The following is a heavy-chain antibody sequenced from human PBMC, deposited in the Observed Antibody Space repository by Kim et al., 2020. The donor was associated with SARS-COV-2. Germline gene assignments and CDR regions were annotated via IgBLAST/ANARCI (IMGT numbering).Heavy chain of an antibody. Sequence: YNPALKSRVTISVDTSKNQYSLKLSYVTAAETAVYYCARANYYYYYGMDVWGQGTTVTVSS. J-gene: IGHJ6*02. V-gene: IGHV4-59*01. CDR3: ARANYYYYYGMDV.